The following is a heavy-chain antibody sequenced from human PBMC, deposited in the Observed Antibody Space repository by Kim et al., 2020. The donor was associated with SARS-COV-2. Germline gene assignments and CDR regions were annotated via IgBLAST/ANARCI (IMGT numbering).Heavy chain of an antibody. V-gene: IGHV3-21*01. D-gene: IGHD3-22*01. CDR2: ISSSSSYI. Sequence: GGSLRLSCAASGFTFSSYSMNWVRQAPGKGLEWVSSISSSSSYIYYADSVKGRFTISRDNAKNSLYLQMNSLRAEDTAVYYCARGGTYYYDSSGYYPLDYWGQGTLVTVSS. CDR3: ARGGTYYYDSSGYYPLDY. J-gene: IGHJ4*02. CDR1: GFTFSSYS.